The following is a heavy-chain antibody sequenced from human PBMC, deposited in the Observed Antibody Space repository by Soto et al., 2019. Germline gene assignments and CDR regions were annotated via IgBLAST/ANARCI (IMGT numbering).Heavy chain of an antibody. CDR1: GFTFSSYA. D-gene: IGHD6-13*01. CDR2: ISGSGGST. J-gene: IGHJ4*02. Sequence: GGSLRLSCAASGFTFSSYAMSWVRKAPGKGLEWVSAISGSGGSTYYADSVKGRFTISRDNSKNTLYLQMNSLRAEDTAVYYCAKDLADSSSWYSFLGFDYWGQGTLVTVSS. V-gene: IGHV3-23*01. CDR3: AKDLADSSSWYSFLGFDY.